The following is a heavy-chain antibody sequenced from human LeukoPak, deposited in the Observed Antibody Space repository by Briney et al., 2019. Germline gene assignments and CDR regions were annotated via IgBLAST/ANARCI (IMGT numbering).Heavy chain of an antibody. CDR3: ARAPSEIGGYYPEYFRH. CDR2: IKSDGKT. J-gene: IGHJ1*01. CDR1: GFTFSSYW. D-gene: IGHD3-22*01. V-gene: IGHV3-74*01. Sequence: GGSLGLSCAASGFTFSSYWMHWVRQAPGKGLVWVSRIKSDGKTNYADSVKGRFTISRDNAKNTVSLQMNSLRAEDTGVYYCARAPSEIGGYYPEYFRHWGQGTLVTVSS.